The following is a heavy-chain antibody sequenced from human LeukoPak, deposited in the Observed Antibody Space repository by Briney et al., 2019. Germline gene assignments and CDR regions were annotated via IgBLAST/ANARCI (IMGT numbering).Heavy chain of an antibody. V-gene: IGHV3-23*01. CDR3: AKGFVAAVGSPSH. CDR1: GFTFSSYA. CDR2: ISGSGTST. Sequence: PGGPLRLSCAASGFTFSSYAMSWVRQAPGTGLEWISVISGSGTSTHYADSVKGRFTISRDNSKNTLYLQVNSLRAEDTAVYYCAKGFVAAVGSPSHWGQGTLVTVSS. J-gene: IGHJ4*02. D-gene: IGHD6-13*01.